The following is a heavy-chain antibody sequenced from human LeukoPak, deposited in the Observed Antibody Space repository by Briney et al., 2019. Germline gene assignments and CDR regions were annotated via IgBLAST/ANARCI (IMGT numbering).Heavy chain of an antibody. CDR3: AKDLDYYGSGSAFDY. Sequence: KAGGSLRLSCAASRFTFSSYSMNWVRQAPGKGLEWVSSISSSGSYIYYADSVKGRFTISRDNSKNTLYLQMNSLRAEDTAVYYCAKDLDYYGSGSAFDYWGQGTLVTVSS. CDR1: RFTFSSYS. D-gene: IGHD3-10*01. CDR2: ISSSGSYI. J-gene: IGHJ4*02. V-gene: IGHV3-21*01.